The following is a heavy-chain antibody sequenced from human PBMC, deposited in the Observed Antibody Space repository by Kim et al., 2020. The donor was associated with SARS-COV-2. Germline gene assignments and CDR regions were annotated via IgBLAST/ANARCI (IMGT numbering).Heavy chain of an antibody. J-gene: IGHJ6*03. CDR2: ISGGGGST. CDR3: AKGVSRSRFWGMDV. V-gene: IGHV3-23*01. CDR1: GFTFSSYA. Sequence: GGSLRLSCAASGFTFSSYAMSWVRQAPGEGLEWVSAISGGGGSTYYADSVKGRFTISRDNSKNTLYLQMNSLRAEDTAVYYCAKGVSRSRFWGMDVWGKGTTVTVSS. D-gene: IGHD3-3*01.